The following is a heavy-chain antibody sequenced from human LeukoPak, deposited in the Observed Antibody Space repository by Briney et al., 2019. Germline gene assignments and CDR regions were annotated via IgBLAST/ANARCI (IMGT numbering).Heavy chain of an antibody. CDR2: ISGYNGDT. CDR3: ARDALSRVGATYD. CDR1: GYTFISYG. J-gene: IGHJ4*02. V-gene: IGHV1-18*01. Sequence: ASVKVSCKASGYTFISYGISWVRQAPGQGLEWMGWISGYNGDTNYAQNLQGRVTMTADTSTSTAYMEVRSLRSDDTAVYYCARDALSRVGATYDWGQGTLVTVSS. D-gene: IGHD1-26*01.